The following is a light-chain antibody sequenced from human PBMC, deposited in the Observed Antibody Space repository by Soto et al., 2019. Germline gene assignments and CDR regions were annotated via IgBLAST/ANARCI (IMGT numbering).Light chain of an antibody. CDR2: VAS. J-gene: IGKJ1*01. CDR3: QQYNPYSRT. V-gene: IGKV1-6*01. Sequence: AIQMTQSPSSLSASVGERVTITCRASQVIKNDLSWYQQRPGRDPKLLIYVASNLQSGVPSRFSGSGSGTDFTLTISSLQRDDFAIYYCQQYNPYSRTFGQGTKVDIK. CDR1: QVIKND.